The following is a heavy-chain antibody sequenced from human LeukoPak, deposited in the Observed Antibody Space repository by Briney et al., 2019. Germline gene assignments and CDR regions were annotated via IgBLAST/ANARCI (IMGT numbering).Heavy chain of an antibody. V-gene: IGHV4-4*07. CDR3: ARGGDYYGSGSYYSY. CDR1: GGSISSYY. CDR2: IYTSGST. D-gene: IGHD3-10*01. Sequence: SEILSLTCTVSGGSISSYYWSWIRQPAGKGLEWIGRIYTSGSTNYNPSLKSRVTMSVDTSKNQFSLKLSSVTAADTAVYYCARGGDYYGSGSYYSYWGQGTLVTVSS. J-gene: IGHJ4*02.